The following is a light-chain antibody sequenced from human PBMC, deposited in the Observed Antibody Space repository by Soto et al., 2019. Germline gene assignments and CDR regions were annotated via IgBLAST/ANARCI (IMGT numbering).Light chain of an antibody. CDR3: QQRYSWPPIT. V-gene: IGKV3D-20*02. J-gene: IGKJ5*01. CDR2: GAS. Sequence: EIVLTQSPGTLSLSPGERATLSCRASQSVSSSCLAWYQQKPGQAPRLLIYGASSRATGIPDRFSGSGSETDFTLTISSLEPEDFAVYYCQQRYSWPPITFGQGTRLEIK. CDR1: QSVSSSC.